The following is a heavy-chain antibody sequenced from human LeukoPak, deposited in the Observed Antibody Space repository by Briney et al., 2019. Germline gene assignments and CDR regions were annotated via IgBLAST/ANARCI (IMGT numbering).Heavy chain of an antibody. D-gene: IGHD6-6*01. CDR2: SSSSSSIT. Sequence: QSGGSLRLSCAASGFTFSSYSMNWVRQAPGKGLEWVSYSSSSSSITHYADSVKGRFTISRGNSKNTLYLQMNSLRAEDTAVYYCAKDLRRRGFGYWGQGTLVTVSS. J-gene: IGHJ4*02. CDR3: AKDLRRRGFGY. CDR1: GFTFSSYS. V-gene: IGHV3-48*01.